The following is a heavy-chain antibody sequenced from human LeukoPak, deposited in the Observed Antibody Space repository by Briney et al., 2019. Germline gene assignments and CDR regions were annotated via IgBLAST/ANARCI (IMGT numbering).Heavy chain of an antibody. J-gene: IGHJ4*02. CDR2: IRNDGSNK. Sequence: GGSLRLSCAASGFTFSSYGMHWVRQAPGKGLEWVAFIRNDGSNKYYADSVKGRFTISRDNSKNTLYLQMNSLRAEDTALYYCAKGPSGYCSGGSCSFFDYWGQGTLVTVSS. D-gene: IGHD2-15*01. CDR1: GFTFSSYG. V-gene: IGHV3-30*02. CDR3: AKGPSGYCSGGSCSFFDY.